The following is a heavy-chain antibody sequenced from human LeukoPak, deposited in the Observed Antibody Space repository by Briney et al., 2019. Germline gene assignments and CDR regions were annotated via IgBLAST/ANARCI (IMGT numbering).Heavy chain of an antibody. CDR3: ARNLDSGNEIDY. J-gene: IGHJ4*02. CDR1: GYTFTGYY. V-gene: IGHV1-2*02. CDR2: INPNSGGT. Sequence: GASVKVSCKASGYTFTGYYMHWVRQAPGQGLEWMGWINPNSGGTNYARKFQGRVTMTRDTSISTAYMELSRLRSDDTAVYYCARNLDSGNEIDYWGQGTLVTVSS. D-gene: IGHD3-10*01.